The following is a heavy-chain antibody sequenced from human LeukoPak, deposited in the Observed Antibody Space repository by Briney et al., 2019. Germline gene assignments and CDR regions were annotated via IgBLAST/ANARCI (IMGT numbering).Heavy chain of an antibody. D-gene: IGHD3-22*01. CDR3: ARLSTSGYYSFNY. J-gene: IGHJ4*02. V-gene: IGHV5-51*02. CDR1: GYRFSTYW. CDR2: IYPGDSDT. Sequence: GESLKISCQGSGYRFSTYWTGWVRQMPGKGVEWMGIIYPGDSDTRYNPSFQGQVTISADKSISTAFLQWSSLKASDTAMYYCARLSTSGYYSFNYWGQGTLVTVSS.